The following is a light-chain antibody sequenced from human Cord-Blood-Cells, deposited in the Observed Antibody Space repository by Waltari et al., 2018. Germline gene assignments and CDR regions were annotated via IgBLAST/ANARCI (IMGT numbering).Light chain of an antibody. V-gene: IGLV1-40*01. Sequence: QSVLTPPPSVSGAPGQGVTLSCPGSRSNIGAGYDVHWYQPLPGTAPKLLIYGNSNRPSGVPDRFSGSKSGTSASLAITGLQAEDEADYYCQSYDSSLSGWVFGGGTKLTVL. J-gene: IGLJ3*02. CDR2: GNS. CDR1: RSNIGAGYD. CDR3: QSYDSSLSGWV.